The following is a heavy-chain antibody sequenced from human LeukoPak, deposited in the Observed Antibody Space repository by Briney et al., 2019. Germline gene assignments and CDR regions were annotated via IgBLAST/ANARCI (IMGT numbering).Heavy chain of an antibody. CDR2: ISAYNGNT. CDR3: AKDRIGSYYDSSGYAIDY. J-gene: IGHJ4*02. D-gene: IGHD3-22*01. V-gene: IGHV1-18*01. CDR1: GYTFTSYG. Sequence: ASVKVSCKASGYTFTSYGISWVRQAPGQGLEWMGWISAYNGNTNYAQKLQGRVTMTTDTSTSTAYMELRSLRSDDTAVYYCAKDRIGSYYDSSGYAIDYWGQGTLVTVSS.